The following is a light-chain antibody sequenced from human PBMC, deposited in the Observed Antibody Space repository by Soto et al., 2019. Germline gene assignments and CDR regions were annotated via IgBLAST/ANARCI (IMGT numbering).Light chain of an antibody. V-gene: IGLV1-40*01. J-gene: IGLJ3*02. CDR2: GNT. Sequence: QSVLTQPPSVSGAPGQRVTISCTGSTSNIGAGYDVHWYQHLPGTAPKLLIYGNTNRPSGVPDRFSGSKSGSSASLTITGLQAEDEADYYCQSYDKSLRVFGGGTKLTVL. CDR3: QSYDKSLRV. CDR1: TSNIGAGYD.